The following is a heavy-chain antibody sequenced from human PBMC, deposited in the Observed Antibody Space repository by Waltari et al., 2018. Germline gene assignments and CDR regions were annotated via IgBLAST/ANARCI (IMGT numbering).Heavy chain of an antibody. CDR3: ARDPHVTYYYGMDV. V-gene: IGHV3-7*01. Sequence: EVQLVESGGGLVQPGGSLRLSCAASGFTFSTSWMTWVRQAPGKGLEWVANIKEDGSEKYYVGSVKGRFTISRDNAKNSLYLQMNSLRAEDTAIYYCARDPHVTYYYGMDVWGQGTTVTVSS. CDR1: GFTFSTSW. J-gene: IGHJ6*02. D-gene: IGHD2-21*02. CDR2: IKEDGSEK.